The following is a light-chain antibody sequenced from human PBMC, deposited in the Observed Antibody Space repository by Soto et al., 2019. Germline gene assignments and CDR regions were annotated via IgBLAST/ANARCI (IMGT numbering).Light chain of an antibody. J-gene: IGLJ2*01. Sequence: QSVLTQPASVSGSPGQSITISCTGSSSDVGGYNYVSWYQQHHPGKAPKLMIYDVSNRPSGVSNRFSGSKSGNTASLTISGLQAEDGADYYCSSYTTSSTVVFGGGTKLTVL. CDR3: SSYTTSSTVV. V-gene: IGLV2-14*03. CDR2: DVS. CDR1: SSDVGGYNY.